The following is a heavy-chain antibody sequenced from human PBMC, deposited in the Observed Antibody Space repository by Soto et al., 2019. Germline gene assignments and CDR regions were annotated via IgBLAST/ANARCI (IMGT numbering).Heavy chain of an antibody. D-gene: IGHD6-19*01. Sequence: VQLLESGGGLVQPGGSLRLSCSASGFTFSSYAMTWVRQAPGKGLERVSIINGGGASAYYADSVKGRFTISRNNSKNTLYLQMNSLRVEDTAIYYCAKEREAGWYYFDFWGQGILVTVSS. V-gene: IGHV3-23*01. CDR1: GFTFSSYA. CDR3: AKEREAGWYYFDF. CDR2: INGGGASA. J-gene: IGHJ4*02.